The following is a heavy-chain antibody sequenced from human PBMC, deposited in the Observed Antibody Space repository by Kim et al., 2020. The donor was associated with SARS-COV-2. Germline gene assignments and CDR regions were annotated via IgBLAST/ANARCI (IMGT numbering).Heavy chain of an antibody. D-gene: IGHD3-22*01. J-gene: IGHJ2*01. Sequence: GGSLRLSCAASGFTFSSYSMNWVRQAPGKGLEWVSYISSSSSTIYYADSVKGRFTISRDNAKNSLYLQMNSPRDEDTAVYYCARDADPEDSSGYYSLTTHHWYFDLWGRGTLVTVSS. CDR3: ARDADPEDSSGYYSLTTHHWYFDL. CDR1: GFTFSSYS. V-gene: IGHV3-48*02. CDR2: ISSSSSTI.